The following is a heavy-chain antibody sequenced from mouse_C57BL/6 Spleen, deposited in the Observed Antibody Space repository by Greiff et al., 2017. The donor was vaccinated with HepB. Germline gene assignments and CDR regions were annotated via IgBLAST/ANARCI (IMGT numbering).Heavy chain of an antibody. Sequence: VQLQQSGAELVRPGTSVKVSCKASGYAFTNYLIEWVKQRPGQGLEWIGVINPGSGGTNYNEKFKGKATLTADKSSSTAYMQLSSLTSEDSAVYFCARGRGYGPDDWGQGTTLTVSS. CDR1: GYAFTNYL. J-gene: IGHJ2*01. CDR2: INPGSGGT. V-gene: IGHV1-54*01. CDR3: ARGRGYGPDD. D-gene: IGHD1-1*02.